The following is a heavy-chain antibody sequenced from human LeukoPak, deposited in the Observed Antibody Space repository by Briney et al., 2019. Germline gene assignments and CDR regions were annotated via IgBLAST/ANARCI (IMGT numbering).Heavy chain of an antibody. Sequence: GGSLRLSCADSGFTVSSNSMSWVRQAPGKGLEWVSIIYSGGNTFHADSVKARFSISRDESRDTVYLQMNSLRAEDTAVYYCVRDLILVWTPGDDFDHWGQGTLVTVSS. CDR1: GFTVSSNS. CDR2: IYSGGNT. CDR3: VRDLILVWTPGDDFDH. V-gene: IGHV3-66*01. J-gene: IGHJ4*02. D-gene: IGHD2-8*01.